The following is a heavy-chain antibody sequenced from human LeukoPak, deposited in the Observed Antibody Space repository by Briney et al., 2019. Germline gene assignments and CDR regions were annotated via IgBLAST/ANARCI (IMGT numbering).Heavy chain of an antibody. J-gene: IGHJ4*02. D-gene: IGHD3-22*01. CDR3: TNTVITTNRPLDY. Sequence: GGSLRLSCAASGFTFSNYAMSWVRQAPGKGLEWVSFISSSSSYIYYADSVKGRFTISRDNAKNSLYLLMNSLRAEDTAVYYCTNTVITTNRPLDYWGQGTLVTVSS. CDR2: ISSSSSYI. V-gene: IGHV3-21*04. CDR1: GFTFSNYA.